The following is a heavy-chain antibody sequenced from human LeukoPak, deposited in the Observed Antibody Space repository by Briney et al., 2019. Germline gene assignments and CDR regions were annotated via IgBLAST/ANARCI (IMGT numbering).Heavy chain of an antibody. CDR2: ISSSSSYI. CDR3: ARSYYDFWSGYSGVSDY. CDR1: GFTFSSYS. Sequence: GGSLRLSCAASGFTFSSYSMNWVRQAPGKGLEWVSSISSSSSYIYYADSVKGRFTISRDNAKNSLYLQMNSLRAEDTAVYYCARSYYDFWSGYSGVSDYWGQGTLVTVSS. D-gene: IGHD3-3*01. V-gene: IGHV3-21*01. J-gene: IGHJ4*02.